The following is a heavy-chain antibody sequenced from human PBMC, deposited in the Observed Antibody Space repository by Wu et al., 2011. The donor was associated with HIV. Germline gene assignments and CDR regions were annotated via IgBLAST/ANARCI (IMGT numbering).Heavy chain of an antibody. J-gene: IGHJ5*02. CDR3: ARADYYDSSGYYFVYNWFDP. V-gene: IGHV1-69*05. Sequence: QVQLVQSGAEVKRPGSSVKVSCKASGGTFSSYAISWVRQAPGQGLGWMGGIIPIFGTANYAQKFQGRVTITTDESTSTAYMELSSLRSEDTAVYYCARADYYDSSGYYFVYNWFDPGPGNPGHRLL. CDR1: GGTFSSYA. D-gene: IGHD3-22*01. CDR2: IIPIFGTA.